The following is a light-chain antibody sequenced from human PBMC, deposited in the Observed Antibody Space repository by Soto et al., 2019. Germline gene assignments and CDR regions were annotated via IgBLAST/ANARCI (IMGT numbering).Light chain of an antibody. Sequence: EIVLTQSPATLSLSPGERATLSCRASQSVSRHLAWYQQKPGQAPRLLIYDASNRATGIPARFSGSGSGTDFTLTISSLQTEDFAVYYCQQRNNWPTVTFGGGTKVDIK. CDR3: QQRNNWPTVT. CDR1: QSVSRH. CDR2: DAS. V-gene: IGKV3-11*01. J-gene: IGKJ4*01.